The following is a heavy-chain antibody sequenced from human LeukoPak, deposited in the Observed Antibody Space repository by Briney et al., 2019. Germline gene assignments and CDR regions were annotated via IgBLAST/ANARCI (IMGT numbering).Heavy chain of an antibody. J-gene: IGHJ4*02. V-gene: IGHV4-34*01. Sequence: SETLSLTCAVYGGSFSGYYWSWIRQPPGKGLEWIGELNHSGSTNYNPSLKSRVTISVDTSKNQFSLKLSSVTAVDTAVYYCARGPLDTAVATYYFDYWAQGTLVTVSS. CDR1: GGSFSGYY. D-gene: IGHD5-18*01. CDR2: LNHSGST. CDR3: ARGPLDTAVATYYFDY.